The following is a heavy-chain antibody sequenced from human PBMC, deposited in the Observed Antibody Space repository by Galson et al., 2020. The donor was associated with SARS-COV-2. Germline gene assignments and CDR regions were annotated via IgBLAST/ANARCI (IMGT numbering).Heavy chain of an antibody. CDR1: GFTFSSYA. CDR3: ARQSRLLWFGELFLGDNWFDA. V-gene: IGHV3-30*04. D-gene: IGHD3-10*01. Sequence: GGSLRLSCAASGFTFSSYAMHWVRQAPGKGLEWVAVTSYDGSNKYYADSVKGRFTISRDISKNTLFLQMNSLRAEDTAVYYCARQSRLLWFGELFLGDNWFDAWGQGTLVTVSS. CDR2: TSYDGSNK. J-gene: IGHJ5*02.